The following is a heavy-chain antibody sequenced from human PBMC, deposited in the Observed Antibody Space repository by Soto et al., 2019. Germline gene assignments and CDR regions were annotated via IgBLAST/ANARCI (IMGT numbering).Heavy chain of an antibody. Sequence: ASETLSLTCTCSGGSISRYYWSWIRQPPGKGLEWIGYIYYSGSTNYNPSLKSRGTISVDSSKTQFSLKLSSVTAADTSVYYCARGKWADRFANWGQGTLVTVSS. V-gene: IGHV4-59*01. J-gene: IGHJ5*02. D-gene: IGHD1-26*01. CDR3: ARGKWADRFAN. CDR2: IYYSGST. CDR1: GGSISRYY.